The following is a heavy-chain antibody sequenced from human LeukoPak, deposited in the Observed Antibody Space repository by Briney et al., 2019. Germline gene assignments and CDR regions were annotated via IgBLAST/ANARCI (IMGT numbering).Heavy chain of an antibody. J-gene: IGHJ3*02. CDR1: GGSISSYY. CDR3: ARDNYNDAFDI. V-gene: IGHV4-4*07. D-gene: IGHD4-11*01. CDR2: IYTSGST. Sequence: SETLSLTCTVSGGSISSYYWSWIRQPAGEGLEWIGRIYTSGSTTYNPSLKSRVTISVDKSKNQFSLKLSSVTAADTAVYYCARDNYNDAFDIWGQGTMVTVSS.